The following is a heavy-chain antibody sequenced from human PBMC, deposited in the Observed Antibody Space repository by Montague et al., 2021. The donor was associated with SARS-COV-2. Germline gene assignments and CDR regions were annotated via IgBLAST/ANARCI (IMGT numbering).Heavy chain of an antibody. CDR2: ITSSGSTI. J-gene: IGHJ4*02. CDR1: GFTFSNYW. Sequence: SLRLSCPASGFTFSNYWMNWARQAPGKGLEWVSYITSSGSTIYYADSVKGRFTISRDNAKNSLFLQMNSLRAEDTAVYYCARDLRDYDILTGYLWGQGTLVTVSS. D-gene: IGHD3-9*01. CDR3: ARDLRDYDILTGYL. V-gene: IGHV3-48*03.